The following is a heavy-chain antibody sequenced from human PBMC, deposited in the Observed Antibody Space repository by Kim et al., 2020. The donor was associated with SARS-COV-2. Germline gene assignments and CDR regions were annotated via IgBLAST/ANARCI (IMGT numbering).Heavy chain of an antibody. V-gene: IGHV3-13*04. Sequence: WGSLRLFCTASGFTFSTYDMHWVRQTPGKGLEWVSAIGSAGATYYSAYVKDRLTISRADAANSLYLQLNSLRAADTAVFYCTRELMTLALDPSGSRTLV. D-gene: IGHD2-8*01. CDR3: TRELMTLALDP. CDR1: GFTFSTYD. J-gene: IGHJ5*02. CDR2: IGSAGAT.